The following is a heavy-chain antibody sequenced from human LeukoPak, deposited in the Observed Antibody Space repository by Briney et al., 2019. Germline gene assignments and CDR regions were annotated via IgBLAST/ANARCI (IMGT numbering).Heavy chain of an antibody. CDR2: INPSGRT. CDR1: GGSFSGYY. D-gene: IGHD6-19*01. V-gene: IGHV4-34*01. Sequence: PSETLSLTCAVYGGSFSGYYWSWSRQPTGKGLEWIGEINPSGRTNYNPSLKSRVTISVDTSKNQFSLKLSSVTAADTAVYYCARGYSSGWNDAFDIWGQGTMVTVSS. J-gene: IGHJ3*02. CDR3: ARGYSSGWNDAFDI.